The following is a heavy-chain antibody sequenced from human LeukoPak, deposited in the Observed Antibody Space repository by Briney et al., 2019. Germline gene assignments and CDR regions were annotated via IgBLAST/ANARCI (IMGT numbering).Heavy chain of an antibody. J-gene: IGHJ4*02. D-gene: IGHD3-3*01. CDR2: IYYSGTT. V-gene: IGHV4-39*01. Sequence: SETLSLTCTVSGGSISSSSYSWGWIRQPPGKGLEWIGSIYYSGTTYYNPSLKSRVTISVDTSKIQFSLKLSSVAATNTAVYFCARLRFDFWSGYTHPYFDYWGQGTLVTVSS. CDR1: GGSISSSSYS. CDR3: ARLRFDFWSGYTHPYFDY.